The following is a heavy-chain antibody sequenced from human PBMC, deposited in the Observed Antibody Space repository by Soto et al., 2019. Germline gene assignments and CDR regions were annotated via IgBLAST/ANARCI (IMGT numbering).Heavy chain of an antibody. CDR1: GFTFSSYN. J-gene: IGHJ4*02. CDR2: IVGSSTYI. V-gene: IGHV3-21*04. CDR3: AKLPSSGFYYFDY. D-gene: IGHD3-22*01. Sequence: GSLRLSCAAAGFTFSSYNFNWVRQAPGEGLEWVSCIVGSSTYINYADSVKGRFTISRDNSKNTLYLHMNGLRAEDTATYYCAKLPSSGFYYFDYWGQGTPVTVSS.